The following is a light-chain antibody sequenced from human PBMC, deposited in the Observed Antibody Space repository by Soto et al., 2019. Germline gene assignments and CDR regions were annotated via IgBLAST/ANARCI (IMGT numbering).Light chain of an antibody. CDR2: EAS. Sequence: DIQMTQSPSTLSASVGDRVTITCRASQSVSKWVAWYQQKPGKAPKVLIYEASSLETGVPSRSSGSGSGTEFTLTISSLQPADFATYYCQQYDTYRWTFGQGTKVEIK. V-gene: IGKV1-5*01. CDR1: QSVSKW. J-gene: IGKJ1*01. CDR3: QQYDTYRWT.